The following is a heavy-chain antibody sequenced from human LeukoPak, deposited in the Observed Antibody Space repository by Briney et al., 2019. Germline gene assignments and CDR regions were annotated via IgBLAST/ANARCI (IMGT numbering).Heavy chain of an antibody. D-gene: IGHD6-25*01. J-gene: IGHJ4*02. CDR1: GFTFSSYA. CDR3: ANDQAEDHFDY. CDR2: ISGSGGST. V-gene: IGHV3-23*01. Sequence: GGSLRLSCAASGFTFSSYAMSWVRQAPGKGSEWVSAISGSGGSTYYADSVKGRSTISRDNSKNTLYLQMNSLRAEDTAVYYCANDQAEDHFDYWGQGTLVTVSS.